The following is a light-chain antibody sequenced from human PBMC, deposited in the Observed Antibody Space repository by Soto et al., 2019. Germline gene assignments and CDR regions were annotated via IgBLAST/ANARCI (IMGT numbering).Light chain of an antibody. V-gene: IGLV2-8*01. CDR2: DVT. CDR3: ASYGGRMNLV. CDR1: SSDVGGYNY. Sequence: QSALTQPPSASGSPGQSVTISCTGTSSDVGGYNYVSWYQQHPGKAPKVLIYDVTKRPSGVPDRFSGYKSGNTATLTVSGLQAEDEADYYCASYGGRMNLVFGGGTKGPVL. J-gene: IGLJ2*01.